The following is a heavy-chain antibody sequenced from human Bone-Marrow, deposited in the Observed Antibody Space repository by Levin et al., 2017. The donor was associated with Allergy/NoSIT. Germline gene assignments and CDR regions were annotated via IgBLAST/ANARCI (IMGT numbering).Heavy chain of an antibody. CDR3: ARMWPSLMASYYFDY. J-gene: IGHJ4*02. Sequence: ASVKVSCKASGYTFTGYYMHWVRQAPGQGLEWMGWINPNSGGTNYAQKFQGRVTMTRDTSISTAYMELSRLRSDDTAVYYCARMWPSLMASYYFDYWGQGTLVTVAS. CDR2: INPNSGGT. V-gene: IGHV1-2*02. CDR1: GYTFTGYY. D-gene: IGHD2-8*01.